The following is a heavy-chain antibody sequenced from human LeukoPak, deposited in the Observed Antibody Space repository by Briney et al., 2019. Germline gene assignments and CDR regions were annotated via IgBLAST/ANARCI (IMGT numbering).Heavy chain of an antibody. CDR2: INSDGINT. J-gene: IGHJ4*02. CDR3: AKGQETESRLDS. CDR1: GFTFSNYW. V-gene: IGHV3-74*01. D-gene: IGHD1-1*01. Sequence: GGSLRLSCAASGFTFSNYWMHWVRQAPGKGLVWVSRINSDGINTSYADSVKGRFTISSDKSKNILFLQMNSLRAEDTALYYCAKGQETESRLDSWGQGTLVTVSS.